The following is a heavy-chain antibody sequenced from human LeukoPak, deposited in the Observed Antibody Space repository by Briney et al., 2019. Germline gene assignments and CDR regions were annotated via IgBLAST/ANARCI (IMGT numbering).Heavy chain of an antibody. V-gene: IGHV4-39*07. D-gene: IGHD3-3*01. CDR1: GGSISSSSYY. CDR2: IYYSGST. J-gene: IGHJ4*02. CDR3: ARDKSDYGDY. Sequence: SETLSLTCTVSGGSISSSSYYWGWIRQPPGKGLEWIGSIYYSGSTYYNPSLKSRVTISVDTSRNQFSLKLSSMTAADTAVYYCARDKSDYGDYWGQGTLVTVSS.